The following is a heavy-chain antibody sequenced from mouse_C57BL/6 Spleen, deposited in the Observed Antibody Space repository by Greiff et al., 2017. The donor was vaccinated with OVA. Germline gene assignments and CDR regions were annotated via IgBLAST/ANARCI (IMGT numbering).Heavy chain of an antibody. CDR3: ARRTTVVATDYFDY. CDR1: GYTFTSYW. Sequence: VQLQQSGAELVKPGASVKMSCKASGYTFTSYWITWVKQRPGQGLEWIGDIYPGSGSTNYNEKFKSKATLTVDTSSSTAYMQLSSLTSEDSAVYYCARRTTVVATDYFDYWGQGTTLTVSS. CDR2: IYPGSGST. J-gene: IGHJ2*01. D-gene: IGHD1-1*01. V-gene: IGHV1-55*01.